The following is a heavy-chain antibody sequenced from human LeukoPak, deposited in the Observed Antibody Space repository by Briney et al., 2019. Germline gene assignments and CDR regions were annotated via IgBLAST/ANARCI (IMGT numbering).Heavy chain of an antibody. J-gene: IGHJ4*02. CDR2: IRGSGGST. D-gene: IGHD2-15*01. CDR1: GFTFSSYA. CDR3: ARDSPTPQVVVAAT. Sequence: WGVLRLSCAASGFTFSSYAMSWVRQAPGKRLEWVSAIRGSGGSTYYADSVKGRFTISRDNSKNTLYLQMSSLRVEDTAVYYCARDSPTPQVVVAATWGQGTLVTVSS. V-gene: IGHV3-23*01.